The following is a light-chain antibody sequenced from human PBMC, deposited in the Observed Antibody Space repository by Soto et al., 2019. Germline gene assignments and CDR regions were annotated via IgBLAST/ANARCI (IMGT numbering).Light chain of an antibody. J-gene: IGKJ2*01. CDR3: QKYNNWPYT. CDR1: QSVSSN. Sequence: EIVMTQSPATLSVSPGERATLSCRASQSVSSNLAWYQQKPGQAPRLLIYGASTRATGIPARFSGSGSGTDFTLTISSLQSEDFAVYYCQKYNNWPYTFGQGTKLEIK. V-gene: IGKV3-15*01. CDR2: GAS.